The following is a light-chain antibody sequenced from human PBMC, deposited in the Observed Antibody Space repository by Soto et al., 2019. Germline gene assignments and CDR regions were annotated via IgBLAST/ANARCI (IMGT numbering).Light chain of an antibody. J-gene: IGLJ2*01. CDR1: SSNIGSNY. CDR3: AAGENILGGSVV. Sequence: QSVLTQPPSASGTPGQRVTISCSGSSSNIGSNYVYWYQQLPGTAPKLLIYRNNQRPSGVPDRFSGSKSGTSASLAISGLRAGDGADYYWAAGENILGGSVVFGGGTKL. CDR2: RNN. V-gene: IGLV1-47*01.